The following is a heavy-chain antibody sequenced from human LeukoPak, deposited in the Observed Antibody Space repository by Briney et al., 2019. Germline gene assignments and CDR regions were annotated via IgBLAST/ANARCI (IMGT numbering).Heavy chain of an antibody. Sequence: PGGSLRLSRAASGFTFSSYAMSWVRQAPGKGLEWVSAISGSGGSTYYADSVKGRFTISRDNSKNTLYLQMNSLRAEDTAVYYCAKDLYSSSWYFSEDEGDYWGQGTLVTVSS. D-gene: IGHD6-13*01. CDR2: ISGSGGST. V-gene: IGHV3-23*01. CDR3: AKDLYSSSWYFSEDEGDY. J-gene: IGHJ4*02. CDR1: GFTFSSYA.